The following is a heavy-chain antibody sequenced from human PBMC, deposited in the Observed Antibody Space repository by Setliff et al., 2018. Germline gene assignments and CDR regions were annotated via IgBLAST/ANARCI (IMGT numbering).Heavy chain of an antibody. CDR3: ARTCSGSGCYAGLES. CDR2: IWDDGVKK. J-gene: IGHJ4*02. Sequence: LRLSCAASGFTFSTYRMHWVRQAPGKGLEWVAVIWDDGVKKYHADSVEGRFTISRDNSKNTLYLQMNSLRPEDTAVYYCARTCSGSGCYAGLESWGQGTPVTVSS. D-gene: IGHD2-15*01. CDR1: GFTFSTYR. V-gene: IGHV3-33*08.